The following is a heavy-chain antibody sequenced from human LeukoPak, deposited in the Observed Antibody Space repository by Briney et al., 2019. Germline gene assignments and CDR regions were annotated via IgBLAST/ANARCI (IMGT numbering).Heavy chain of an antibody. D-gene: IGHD5-24*01. CDR2: IKLDGSDK. V-gene: IGHV3-7*05. CDR1: GFTFSSYY. CDR3: AKTILRSKDHFDK. Sequence: GGFLRLSCAASGFTFSSYYMAWVRLAQGKGLEWVANIKLDGSDKEDQGYGIGRFTNSRDNSKNTLYLQMNSLRAEDTAVYFCAKTILRSKDHFDKWGQGPLVSVSS. J-gene: IGHJ4*02.